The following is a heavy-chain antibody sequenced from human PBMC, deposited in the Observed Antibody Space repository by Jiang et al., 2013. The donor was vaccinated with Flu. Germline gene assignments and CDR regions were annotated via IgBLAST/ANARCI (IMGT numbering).Heavy chain of an antibody. CDR2: IYPGDSDT. V-gene: IGHV5-51*01. Sequence: SGYIFANYWIDWVRQMPGKGLEWMGIIYPGDSDTRYRPSFQGQVTISADKSISTAYLQWSSLKASDTAMYYCARLGVGATRSWYYYGMDVWGQGTTVTVSS. D-gene: IGHD1-26*01. CDR3: ARLGVGATRSWYYYGMDV. J-gene: IGHJ6*02. CDR1: GYIFANYW.